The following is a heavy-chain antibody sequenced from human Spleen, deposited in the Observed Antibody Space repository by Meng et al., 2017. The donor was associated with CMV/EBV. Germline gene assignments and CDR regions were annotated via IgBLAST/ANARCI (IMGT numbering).Heavy chain of an antibody. Sequence: GGSLRLSCAASGFTFSSHAMHWVRQAPGKGLEWVAAISHDGNNKYHADSVKGRFTISRDNSKSTLYLQMDSLKSEDTAVYYCARELVVVAARMDVWGQGTTVTVSS. CDR3: ARELVVVAARMDV. D-gene: IGHD2-15*01. CDR2: ISHDGNNK. V-gene: IGHV3-30*04. J-gene: IGHJ6*02. CDR1: GFTFSSHA.